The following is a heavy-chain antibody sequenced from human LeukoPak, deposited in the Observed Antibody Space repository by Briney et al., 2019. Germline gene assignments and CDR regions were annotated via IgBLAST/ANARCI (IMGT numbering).Heavy chain of an antibody. J-gene: IGHJ4*02. CDR2: IYYSGST. D-gene: IGHD2-2*01. Sequence: SETLSLTCTVSGGSISSYYWSWIRQPPGKGLEWIGYIYYSGSTNYNPSLKSRVTISVDTSKNQFSLKLRSVTAADTAVYYCAREPPIGYCSSTSCYRYFDYWGQGTLVTVSS. CDR1: GGSISSYY. CDR3: AREPPIGYCSSTSCYRYFDY. V-gene: IGHV4-59*01.